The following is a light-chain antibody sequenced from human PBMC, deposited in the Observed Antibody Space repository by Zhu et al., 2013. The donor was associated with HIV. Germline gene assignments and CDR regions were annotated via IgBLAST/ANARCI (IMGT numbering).Light chain of an antibody. Sequence: DIQMTQSPSTLSASVGDRVTITCRASQSISSWLAWYQQEPGKAPKLLIYKASSLESGVPSRFSGSGSGTEFTLTISSLQPDDFATYYCQQNNSYPHTFGQGTKLEIK. CDR1: QSISSW. CDR2: KAS. J-gene: IGKJ2*01. CDR3: QQNNSYPHT. V-gene: IGKV1-5*03.